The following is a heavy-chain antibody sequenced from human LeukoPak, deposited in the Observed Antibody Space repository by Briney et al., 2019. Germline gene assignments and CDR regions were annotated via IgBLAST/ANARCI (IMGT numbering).Heavy chain of an antibody. Sequence: PGGSLRLSCSASGFTFSSYAMHWVRQAPGKGLEWVAVISYDGSNKYYADSVKGRFTISRDNSKNTLYLQMNSLRAEDTAVYYCAGMGPENYYYGMDVWGQGTTVTVSS. V-gene: IGHV3-30-3*01. CDR1: GFTFSSYA. CDR2: ISYDGSNK. D-gene: IGHD1-14*01. J-gene: IGHJ6*02. CDR3: AGMGPENYYYGMDV.